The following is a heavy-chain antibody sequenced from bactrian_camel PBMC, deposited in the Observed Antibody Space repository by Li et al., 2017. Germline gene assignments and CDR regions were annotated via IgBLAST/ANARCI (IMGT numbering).Heavy chain of an antibody. CDR1: GNRDSNQC. J-gene: IGHJ4*01. V-gene: IGHV3S53*01. CDR2: SYTDGAS. Sequence: HVQLVESGGGAVQAGGSLRLTCTASGNRDSNQCVAWFRQAPGKKREGVAASYTDGASIYADSVKGRFTISQDNSKNTVSLQMNGLKPEDTGMYYCAAGWPATGNKCLKGRRYSHFGQGTQVT. D-gene: IGHD4*01.